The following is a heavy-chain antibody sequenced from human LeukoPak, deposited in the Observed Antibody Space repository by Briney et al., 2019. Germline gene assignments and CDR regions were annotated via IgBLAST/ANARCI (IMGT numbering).Heavy chain of an antibody. J-gene: IGHJ4*02. V-gene: IGHV1-2*02. CDR3: ASEYYDFWSGYRRIDY. Sequence: ASVKVSYKASGYTFTGYYMHWVRQAPGQGLEWMGWINPNSGGTNYAQKFQGRVTMTRDTSISTAYMELSRLRSDDTAVYYCASEYYDFWSGYRRIDYWGQGTLVTVSS. CDR2: INPNSGGT. D-gene: IGHD3-3*01. CDR1: GYTFTGYY.